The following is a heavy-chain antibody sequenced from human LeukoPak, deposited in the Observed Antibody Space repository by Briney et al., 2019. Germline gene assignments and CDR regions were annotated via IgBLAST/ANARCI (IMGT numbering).Heavy chain of an antibody. CDR2: IYQSGIT. D-gene: IGHD3-10*01. V-gene: IGHV4-4*02. CDR1: GDSISSGNY. CDR3: ARDRSGFGELLTPGYFDY. J-gene: IGHJ4*02. Sequence: SGTLSLTCGVSGDSISSGNYWNWVRQPPGKGLEWIGDIYQSGITNYNPSLKSRVTMSVDKSKNEFSLKLDSVTAEDTAVYYCARDRSGFGELLTPGYFDYWGQGTLVTVSS.